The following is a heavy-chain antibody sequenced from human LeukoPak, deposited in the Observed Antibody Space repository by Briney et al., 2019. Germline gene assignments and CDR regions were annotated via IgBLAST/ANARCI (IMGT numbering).Heavy chain of an antibody. CDR3: VRGDNRDY. J-gene: IGHJ4*02. CDR2: IGKTSRDM. V-gene: IGHV3-21*01. Sequence: GGSLRLSCAASGFSFSTSTMDWVRQAPGKGLEWISSIGKTSRDMYYADSVRGRFTISRDNAKNSLFLLMNSLRVEDTSVYYCVRGDNRDYWGQGTLVTVSS. D-gene: IGHD1-14*01. CDR1: GFSFSTST.